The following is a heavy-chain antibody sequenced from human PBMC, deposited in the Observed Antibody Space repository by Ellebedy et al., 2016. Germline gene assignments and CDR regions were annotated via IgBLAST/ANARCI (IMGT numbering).Heavy chain of an antibody. J-gene: IGHJ4*02. CDR2: ISRTATYI. V-gene: IGHV3-21*04. CDR1: GFTFSNFA. Sequence: GESLKISCAASGFTFSNFAMIWVRQAPGKGLEWVSSISRTATYIYYAASVKGRFTISRDNAKNSLYLQMSSLRVEDTAVYYCVRVMYYGDTTSYWGRGTLVTVSP. CDR3: VRVMYYGDTTSY. D-gene: IGHD2/OR15-2a*01.